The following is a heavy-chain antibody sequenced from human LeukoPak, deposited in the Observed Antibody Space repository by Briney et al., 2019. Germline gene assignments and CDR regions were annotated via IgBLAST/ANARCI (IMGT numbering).Heavy chain of an antibody. D-gene: IGHD3-10*01. Sequence: SETLSLTCTVSGGSISSSSYYWGWIRQPPGKGLEWIGSIYYSAGTYYNPSLKSRVTISVDTSNNQFSLKLSSVTAADTAVYYCAAFRGSPIDIWGQGTMVTVSS. CDR1: GGSISSSSYY. J-gene: IGHJ3*02. CDR3: AAFRGSPIDI. V-gene: IGHV4-39*01. CDR2: IYYSAGT.